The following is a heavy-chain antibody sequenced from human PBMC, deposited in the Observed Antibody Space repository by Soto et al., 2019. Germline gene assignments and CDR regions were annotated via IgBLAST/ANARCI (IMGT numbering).Heavy chain of an antibody. CDR3: ARLATAGGMDV. Sequence: EVQLVESGGGLIQPGGSLRLSCAASGFTVSRNHMTWVRQAPGRGLEWVSIVYNDGSTSYAASVKGRPTISRDNSKNTMYVQMNSLRAEDTAVYYCARLATAGGMDVWGQGTTVTVSS. V-gene: IGHV3-53*01. D-gene: IGHD1-1*01. CDR1: GFTVSRNH. J-gene: IGHJ6*02. CDR2: VYNDGST.